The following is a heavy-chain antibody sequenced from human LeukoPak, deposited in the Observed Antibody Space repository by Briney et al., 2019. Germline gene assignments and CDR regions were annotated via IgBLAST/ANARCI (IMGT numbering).Heavy chain of an antibody. CDR2: ISGSVVNT. D-gene: IGHD3-22*01. Sequence: GGSLRLSCAASGFSFNTYGMTWVRQAPGKGLEWVSAISGSVVNTWYAQSVRGRFTISRDNSKNMLYLQMNTLTAEDSAVYFCSKIYDSTAYYYFFDSWGQGTLVTVSS. CDR1: GFSFNTYG. J-gene: IGHJ4*02. CDR3: SKIYDSTAYYYFFDS. V-gene: IGHV3-23*01.